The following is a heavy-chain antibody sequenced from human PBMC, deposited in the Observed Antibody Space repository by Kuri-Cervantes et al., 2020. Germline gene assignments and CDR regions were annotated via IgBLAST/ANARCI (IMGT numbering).Heavy chain of an antibody. D-gene: IGHD3-3*01. J-gene: IGHJ6*03. V-gene: IGHV3-30*03. CDR1: GFTFSSYG. CDR2: ISYDGSNK. Sequence: GESLKISCAASGFTFSSYGMHWVRQAPGKGLEWVAVISYDGSNKYYADSVKGRFTISRDNSKNTLYLQMNSLRAEDTAVYYCARCAPYDFWSGYGDYYMDVWGKETTVTVSS. CDR3: ARCAPYDFWSGYGDYYMDV.